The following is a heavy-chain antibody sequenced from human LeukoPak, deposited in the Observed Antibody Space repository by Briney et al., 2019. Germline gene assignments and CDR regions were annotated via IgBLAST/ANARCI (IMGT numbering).Heavy chain of an antibody. D-gene: IGHD2-15*01. CDR2: ISGSGGST. V-gene: IGHV3-23*01. Sequence: GGSLRLSCAASGFTFSSYAMSWVRQAPGKGLEWVSAISGSGGSTYYADSVKGRFTISRDNSKNTLYLQMNSLRAEDTAVYYCAKSNVVVVADTRVEYYQHWGQGTLVTVSS. J-gene: IGHJ1*01. CDR3: AKSNVVVVADTRVEYYQH. CDR1: GFTFSSYA.